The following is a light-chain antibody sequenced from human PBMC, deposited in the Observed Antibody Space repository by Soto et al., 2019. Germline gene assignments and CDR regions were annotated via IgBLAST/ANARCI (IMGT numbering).Light chain of an antibody. J-gene: IGKJ4*01. V-gene: IGKV1-39*01. CDR1: QSITTY. CDR3: QQSYSTPQT. Sequence: DLQMTQSPSSLSASVGDRVTITCRASQSITTYLNWYQQKPGKAPKLMIYAASSLQGGVPSRFSGSGSGTDFTLTISSLQPEDFATYYCQQSYSTPQTFGGGTKVEIK. CDR2: AAS.